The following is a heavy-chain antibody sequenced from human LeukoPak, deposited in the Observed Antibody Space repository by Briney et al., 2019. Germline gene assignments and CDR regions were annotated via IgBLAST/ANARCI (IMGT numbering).Heavy chain of an antibody. D-gene: IGHD6-19*01. CDR2: FDPEDGET. CDR1: GYTPTELS. Sequence: ASVKVSCKVSGYTPTELSIHWVRQAPGKWLEWMGGFDPEDGETIYAQKFQGRVTMTEDTSTDTAYMELSSLRSEDTAVYYCATPYSSGWYVRGWFDPWGQGTLVTVSS. CDR3: ATPYSSGWYVRGWFDP. J-gene: IGHJ5*02. V-gene: IGHV1-24*01.